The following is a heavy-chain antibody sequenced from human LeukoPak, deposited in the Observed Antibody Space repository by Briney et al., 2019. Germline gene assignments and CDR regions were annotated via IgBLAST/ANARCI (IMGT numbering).Heavy chain of an antibody. CDR3: AKRGIVIRAVIIVGFHKEAYYFDY. CDR1: GITLSNYG. V-gene: IGHV3-23*01. J-gene: IGHJ4*02. Sequence: GGSLRLSCAVSGITLSNYGMSWVRQAPGEGLEWVAGISDSGGSTNYADSVKGRFTISRDNPKNTLYLQMNSLRAEDTAVYFCAKRGIVIRAVIIVGFHKEAYYFDYWGQGALVTVSS. D-gene: IGHD3-10*01. CDR2: ISDSGGST.